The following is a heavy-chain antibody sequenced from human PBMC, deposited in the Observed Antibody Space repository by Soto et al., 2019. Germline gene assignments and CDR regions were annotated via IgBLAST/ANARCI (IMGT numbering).Heavy chain of an antibody. V-gene: IGHV3-30-3*01. Sequence: GGSLRLSCAASGFTFSSYAMHWVRQAPGKGLEWVAVISYDGSNKYYADSVKGRFTISRDNSKNTLYLQMNSLGAEDTAVYYCARVERAMVTIGAFDIWGQGTMVTVSS. CDR3: ARVERAMVTIGAFDI. CDR2: ISYDGSNK. J-gene: IGHJ3*02. CDR1: GFTFSSYA. D-gene: IGHD5-18*01.